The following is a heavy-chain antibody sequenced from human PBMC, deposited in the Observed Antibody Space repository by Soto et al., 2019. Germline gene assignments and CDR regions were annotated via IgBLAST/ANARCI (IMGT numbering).Heavy chain of an antibody. CDR3: ARDTYSSSSRTPTYYYYGMDV. Sequence: VASVKVSCKASGGTFSSYAISWVRQAPGQGLEWMGGIIPIFGTANYAQKFQGRVTITADESTSTAYMELSSLRSEDTAVYYCARDTYSSSSRTPTYYYYGMDVWGQGTTVTVSS. CDR2: IIPIFGTA. V-gene: IGHV1-69*13. J-gene: IGHJ6*02. CDR1: GGTFSSYA. D-gene: IGHD6-6*01.